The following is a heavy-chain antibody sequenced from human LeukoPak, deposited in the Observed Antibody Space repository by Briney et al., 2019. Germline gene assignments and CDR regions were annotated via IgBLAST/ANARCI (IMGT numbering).Heavy chain of an antibody. V-gene: IGHV4-59*01. J-gene: IGHJ4*02. Sequence: PSETLSLTCTVSGGSISGYHWSWIRQPPGKRLEWIGYIHQSGSTNYNPSLKSRVTISVDTSKNQFSLKLSSVTAADTAVYYCARDRGSTGILTGYYYFDYWGQGTLVTVSS. CDR2: IHQSGST. CDR3: ARDRGSTGILTGYYYFDY. CDR1: GGSISGYH. D-gene: IGHD3-9*01.